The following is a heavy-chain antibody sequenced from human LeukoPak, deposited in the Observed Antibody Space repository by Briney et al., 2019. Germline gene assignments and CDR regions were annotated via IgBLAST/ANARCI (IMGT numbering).Heavy chain of an antibody. D-gene: IGHD5-24*01. J-gene: IGHJ4*02. Sequence: TGRSLRLSCAASGFTFSSYAMHWVRQAPGKGLEWVAVISYDGSSKYYADSVKGRFTISRDNSKNTLYLQMNSLRAEDTAVYYCAREDWDGYNPDYWGQGTLVTVSS. CDR1: GFTFSSYA. CDR3: AREDWDGYNPDY. V-gene: IGHV3-30-3*01. CDR2: ISYDGSSK.